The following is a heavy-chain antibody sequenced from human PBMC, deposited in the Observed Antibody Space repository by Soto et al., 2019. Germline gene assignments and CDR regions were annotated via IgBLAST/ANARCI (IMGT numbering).Heavy chain of an antibody. CDR2: IYPRDSDT. D-gene: IGHD3-10*01. V-gene: IGHV5-51*01. CDR3: VRHYGKLESSVGPRNFDF. Sequence: GESLKISCETSGYTFTNYWIGWVRQMPGTGLEWMGIIYPRDSDTRYSPSFQDQVTMSVDKSIGAAYLQWSSLKASDTAMYYCVRHYGKLESSVGPRNFDFWGQGTLVTVSS. J-gene: IGHJ4*02. CDR1: GYTFTNYW.